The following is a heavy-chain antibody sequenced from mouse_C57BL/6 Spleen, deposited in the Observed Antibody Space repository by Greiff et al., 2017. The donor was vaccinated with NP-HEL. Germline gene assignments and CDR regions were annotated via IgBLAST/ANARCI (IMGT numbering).Heavy chain of an antibody. CDR1: GYSITSGYD. J-gene: IGHJ4*01. V-gene: IGHV3-1*01. D-gene: IGHD3-2*02. Sequence: VQLKESGPGMVKPSQSLSLTCTVTGYSITSGYDWHWIRHFPGNKLEWMGYISYSGSTNYNPSLKSRISITHDTSKNHFFLKLNSVTTEDTATYYCARGSSGYDAMDYWGQGTSVTVSS. CDR3: ARGSSGYDAMDY. CDR2: ISYSGST.